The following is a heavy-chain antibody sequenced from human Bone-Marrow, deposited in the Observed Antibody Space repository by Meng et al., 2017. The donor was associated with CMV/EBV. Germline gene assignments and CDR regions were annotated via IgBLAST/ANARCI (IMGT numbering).Heavy chain of an antibody. Sequence: WGSLRLSCAASGCTFDDYGMSWVRQAPGKGLEWVSGINWNGGSTGYADTVKGRFTISRDNAENSLYLQMNSLRAEDTAVYYCAREGTIFGAEPYYFDYWGQGTLVTVSS. V-gene: IGHV3-20*04. J-gene: IGHJ4*02. CDR1: GCTFDDYG. CDR3: AREGTIFGAEPYYFDY. D-gene: IGHD3-3*01. CDR2: INWNGGST.